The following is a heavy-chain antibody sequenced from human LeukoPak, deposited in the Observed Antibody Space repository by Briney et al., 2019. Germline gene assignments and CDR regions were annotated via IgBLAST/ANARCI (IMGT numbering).Heavy chain of an antibody. J-gene: IGHJ4*02. D-gene: IGHD3-22*01. V-gene: IGHV4-59*01. Sequence: SETLSLTCTVSGGSISSYYWSWIRQPPGKGLEWIGYIYYSGSTNYNPSLKSRVTISVDTSKNQFSLKLSSVTAADTAVYYCARIEYYYDSSGYYFYYFDYWGQGTLVTVSS. CDR2: IYYSGST. CDR3: ARIEYYYDSSGYYFYYFDY. CDR1: GGSISSYY.